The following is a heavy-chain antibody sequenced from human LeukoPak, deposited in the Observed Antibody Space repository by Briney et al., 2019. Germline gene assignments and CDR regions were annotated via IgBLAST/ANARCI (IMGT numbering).Heavy chain of an antibody. CDR2: IIPIFGTA. J-gene: IGHJ3*02. Sequence: SVKVSCKASGGAFSSYAISWVRQAPGQGLEWMGRIIPIFGTANYAQKSQGRVTITTDESTSTAYMELSSLRSEDTAVYYCARDPSYGSYAFDIWGQGTMVTVSS. CDR1: GGAFSSYA. V-gene: IGHV1-69*05. D-gene: IGHD3-10*01. CDR3: ARDPSYGSYAFDI.